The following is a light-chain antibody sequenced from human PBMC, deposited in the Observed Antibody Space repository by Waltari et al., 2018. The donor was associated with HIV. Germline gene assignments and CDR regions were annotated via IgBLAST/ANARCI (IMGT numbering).Light chain of an antibody. Sequence: QSVLTQPPSVSGAPGQRVTISCTGGSSNIRAPYAVHWYQQFPGTAPKLLIYGSTNRPSGVPDRFSGSKSGTSASLAITGLQAEDEADYYCQSYDNSLGVVFGGGTKLTVL. V-gene: IGLV1-40*01. CDR1: SSNIRAPYA. CDR2: GST. J-gene: IGLJ2*01. CDR3: QSYDNSLGVV.